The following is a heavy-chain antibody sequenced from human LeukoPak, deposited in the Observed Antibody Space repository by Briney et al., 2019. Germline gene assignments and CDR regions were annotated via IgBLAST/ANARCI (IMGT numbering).Heavy chain of an antibody. CDR3: RSFTALRGGL. J-gene: IGHJ4*02. D-gene: IGHD3-10*01. CDR1: GFSFNTYT. V-gene: IGHV3-21*01. Sequence: GGSLRLSCTASGFSFNTYTMNWVRQPPGKGLEWVSGITATSNYMGYADSVKGRFTISRDNAQNTLYLQMDSLRGEDTAVYFARSFTALRGGLWGQGTLVIVSS. CDR2: ITATSNYM.